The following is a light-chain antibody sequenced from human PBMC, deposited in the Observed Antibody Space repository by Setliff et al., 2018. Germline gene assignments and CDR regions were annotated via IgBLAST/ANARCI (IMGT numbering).Light chain of an antibody. CDR3: NSYTTSGIIL. CDR1: SSDVGGYNY. Sequence: QSALTQPASVSGSPGQSITISCTGSSSDVGGYNYVSWYQQHPGKAPKLMIYEVINRPSGVSNRFSGSKSGNTASLTISGLQAEDEADYYCNSYTTSGIILFGGGTKVTVL. J-gene: IGLJ2*01. CDR2: EVI. V-gene: IGLV2-14*01.